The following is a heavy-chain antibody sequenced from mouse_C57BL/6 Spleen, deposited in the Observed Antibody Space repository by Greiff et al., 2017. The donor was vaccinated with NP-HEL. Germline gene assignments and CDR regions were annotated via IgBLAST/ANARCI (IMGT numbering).Heavy chain of an antibody. J-gene: IGHJ3*01. CDR3: ASSHSNHVWFAY. V-gene: IGHV2-6*01. D-gene: IGHD2-5*01. CDR1: GFSLTSYG. Sequence: VQRVESGPGLVAPSQSLSITCTVSGFSLTSYGVDWVRQSPGKGLEGLGGIWGVGSTNYNSALKSRLSISKDNSKSQVFLKLNSLQTDDTAMYYCASSHSNHVWFAYWGQGTLVTVSA. CDR2: IWGVGST.